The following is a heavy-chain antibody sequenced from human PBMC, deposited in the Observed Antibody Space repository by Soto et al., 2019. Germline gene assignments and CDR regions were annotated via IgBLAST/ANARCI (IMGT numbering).Heavy chain of an antibody. J-gene: IGHJ4*02. CDR2: INAGNGNT. V-gene: IGHV1-3*01. CDR3: ARDPDYCSGGSCYSVFDY. D-gene: IGHD2-15*01. Sequence: GASVKVSCKAFGYTFTSYAMHWVRQAPGQRLEWMGWINAGNGNTKYSQKFQGRVTITRDTSASTAYMELSSLRSEDTAVYYCARDPDYCSGGSCYSVFDYWGQGTLVTVSS. CDR1: GYTFTSYA.